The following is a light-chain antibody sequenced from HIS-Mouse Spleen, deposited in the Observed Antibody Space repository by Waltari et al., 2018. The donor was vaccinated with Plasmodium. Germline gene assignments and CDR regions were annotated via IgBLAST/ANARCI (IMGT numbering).Light chain of an antibody. CDR1: SSEVGGYNS. J-gene: IGLJ3*02. Sequence: QSALTQPASVSGSPGQSITISCTGTSSEVGGYNSVSWYQQHPGKAPKLMIYEVSNRPSGVSNRFSGSKSGNTASLTISGLQAEDEADYYCSSYTSSSTLVFGGGTKLTVL. CDR3: SSYTSSSTLV. CDR2: EVS. V-gene: IGLV2-14*01.